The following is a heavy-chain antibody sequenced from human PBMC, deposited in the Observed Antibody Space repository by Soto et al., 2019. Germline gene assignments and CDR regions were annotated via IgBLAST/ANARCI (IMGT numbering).Heavy chain of an antibody. J-gene: IGHJ4*02. CDR1: GVSFSNFA. D-gene: IGHD3-10*01. V-gene: IGHV3-23*01. CDR2: IRQSGDRS. CDR3: VTAVRTRLDN. Sequence: GGCLGLSCAASGVSFSNFAVDWVRRAPGKGLEWVSSIRQSGDRSSYADSAKGRFTISRDNSKNTLYLQMNGLRLDDTAVYYCVTAVRTRLDNWGPGTLVTSPQ.